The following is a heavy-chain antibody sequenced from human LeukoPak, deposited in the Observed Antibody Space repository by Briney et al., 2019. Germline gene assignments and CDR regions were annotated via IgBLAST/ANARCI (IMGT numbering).Heavy chain of an antibody. D-gene: IGHD4-17*01. CDR3: ASGNYGDYRFDY. V-gene: IGHV4-61*02. CDR1: GGSISSGSYY. CDR2: IYTSGST. Sequence: SQTLSLTCTVSGGSISSGSYYWSWIRQPAGKGLEWIGRIYTSGSTNYNPSLKSRVTMSVDTSKNQFSLKLSSVTAADTAVYYCASGNYGDYRFDYWGQGTLVTVSS. J-gene: IGHJ4*02.